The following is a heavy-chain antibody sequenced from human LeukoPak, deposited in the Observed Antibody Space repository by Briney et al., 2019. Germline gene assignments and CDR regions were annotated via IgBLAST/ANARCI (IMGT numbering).Heavy chain of an antibody. D-gene: IGHD6-19*01. Sequence: GESLKISCKGSGYSFPTFWIGWVRQMPGKGLEWMGIIYPRDSDIRYSPPFQGQVTISADKSISTAYLQWNSLKASDTAMYYCARKGAVTETLRYYYYMDVWGKGTTVTVSS. CDR3: ARKGAVTETLRYYYYMDV. J-gene: IGHJ6*03. V-gene: IGHV5-51*01. CDR1: GYSFPTFW. CDR2: IYPRDSDI.